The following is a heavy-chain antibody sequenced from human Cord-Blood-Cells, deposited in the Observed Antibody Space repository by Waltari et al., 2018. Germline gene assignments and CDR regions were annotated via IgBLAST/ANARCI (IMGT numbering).Heavy chain of an antibody. D-gene: IGHD7-27*01. CDR3: ARGVANWGSGYFDY. Sequence: QVQLQESGPGLVKPSETLSLTCAVSGYSISSGYYWGWIRQPPGKGLEWIGSIYHSGSTYYNPSLKSRVTISVDTSKNQFSLKLSSVTAADTAVYYCARGVANWGSGYFDYWGQGTLVTVSS. V-gene: IGHV4-38-2*01. CDR1: GYSISSGYY. CDR2: IYHSGST. J-gene: IGHJ4*02.